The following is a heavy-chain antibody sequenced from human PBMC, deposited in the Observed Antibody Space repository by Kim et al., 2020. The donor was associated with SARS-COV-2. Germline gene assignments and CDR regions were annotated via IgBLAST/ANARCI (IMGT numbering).Heavy chain of an antibody. J-gene: IGHJ2*01. Sequence: SETLSLTCTVSGGSISSGGYYWSWIRQHPGKGLEWIGYIYYSGSTYYNPSLKSRVTISVDTSKNQFSLKLSSVTAADTAVYYCARDHPLWFGPSHPCGYFDLWGRGTLVTVSS. CDR1: GGSISSGGYY. D-gene: IGHD3-10*01. V-gene: IGHV4-31*03. CDR2: IYYSGST. CDR3: ARDHPLWFGPSHPCGYFDL.